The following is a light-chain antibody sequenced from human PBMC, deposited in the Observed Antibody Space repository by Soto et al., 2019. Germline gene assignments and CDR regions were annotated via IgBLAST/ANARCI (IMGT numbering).Light chain of an antibody. CDR1: RGIRDD. CDR3: LQHSDYPFT. CDR2: SAS. Sequence: DIQMTQSPSSLSASVGDRVTITCRASRGIRDDLGWYQQKSGKVPKRLIYSASSLQNGVPSSFSGRGYGTAFTLTISSLQTEDFATYFCLQHSDYPFTFGEGTRLEI. V-gene: IGKV1-17*01. J-gene: IGKJ2*01.